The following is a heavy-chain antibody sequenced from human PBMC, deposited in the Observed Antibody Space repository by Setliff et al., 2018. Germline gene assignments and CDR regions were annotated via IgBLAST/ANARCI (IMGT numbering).Heavy chain of an antibody. V-gene: IGHV3-74*01. Sequence: PGGSLRLSCVTSGFTFSTYWMHWVRQAPGQGLVWVARISNDGATTSYADSVKGRFTISRDNVKNSLFLQMNSLRAEDTAVYYCVRDLHWGFDYWGLGTLVTVSS. CDR1: GFTFSTYW. CDR3: VRDLHWGFDY. D-gene: IGHD7-27*01. CDR2: ISNDGATT. J-gene: IGHJ4*02.